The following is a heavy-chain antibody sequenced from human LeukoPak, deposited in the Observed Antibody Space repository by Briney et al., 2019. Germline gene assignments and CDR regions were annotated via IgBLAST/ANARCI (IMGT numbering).Heavy chain of an antibody. CDR2: INHSGST. D-gene: IGHD5-18*01. Sequence: SETLSLTCAVYGGSFSGYYWSWIRQPPGKGLEWIGEINHSGSTNYNPSLKSRVTISVDTSKNQFSLKLSSVTAADTAMYYCARGLDTAMVPYYFDYWGQGTLVTVSS. CDR1: GGSFSGYY. V-gene: IGHV4-34*01. J-gene: IGHJ4*02. CDR3: ARGLDTAMVPYYFDY.